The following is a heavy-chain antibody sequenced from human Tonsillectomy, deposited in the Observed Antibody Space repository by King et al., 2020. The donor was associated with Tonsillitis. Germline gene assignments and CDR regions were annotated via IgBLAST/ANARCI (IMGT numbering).Heavy chain of an antibody. D-gene: IGHD5-24*01. J-gene: IGHJ4*02. CDR1: GFTXSXYA. CDR2: XXGXGXXK. V-gene: IGHV3-23*04. Sequence: VQLVESGGGXVQPXGSLRLXXAASGFTXSXYAXSXVXXAPXKGXEXVXXXXGXGXXKFXXDSVKXRFTISRDNSMNTLYLQVNSLRAEDTALYYCAKGMSWLQPDYWGQGTQVTVSS. CDR3: AKGMSWLQPDY.